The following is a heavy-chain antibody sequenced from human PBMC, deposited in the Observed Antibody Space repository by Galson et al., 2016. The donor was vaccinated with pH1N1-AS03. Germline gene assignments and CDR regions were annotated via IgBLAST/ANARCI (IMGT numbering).Heavy chain of an antibody. Sequence: SETLSLTCTVSGGSISSRDHYWVWIRQTPGKGLEWIGHIYYSGNSYYNPSLKSRVKFSVDTSQNQFSRKLASVTAADTAVYYLANTVFTDAFDIWSPGTRVSISS. D-gene: IGHD4-11*01. J-gene: IGHJ3*02. CDR3: ANTVFTDAFDI. V-gene: IGHV4-39*01. CDR2: IYYSGNS. CDR1: GGSISSRDHY.